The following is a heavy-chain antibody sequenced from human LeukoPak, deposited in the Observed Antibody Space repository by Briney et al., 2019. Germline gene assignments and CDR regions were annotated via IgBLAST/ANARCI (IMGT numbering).Heavy chain of an antibody. J-gene: IGHJ4*02. V-gene: IGHV4-61*02. CDR1: DGSISSGSYY. CDR2: IYTGGGA. D-gene: IGHD2-21*02. Sequence: SQTLSLTCTVSDGSISSGSYYWTWIRQPAGKGLEWIGRIYTGGGATYNPSLKSRVTMSIDTSKNQFSLKLTSVTAADTAVYYCASSLAYCGGDCSIDYWGQGTLVTVSS. CDR3: ASSLAYCGGDCSIDY.